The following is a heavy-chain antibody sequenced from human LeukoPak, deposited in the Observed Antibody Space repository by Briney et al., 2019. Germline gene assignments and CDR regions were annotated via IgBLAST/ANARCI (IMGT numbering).Heavy chain of an antibody. CDR2: ISSSSSYI. CDR1: GFTFSSYS. CDR3: ARHKASYYYHSSGGAFDI. Sequence: GGSLRLSCAASGFTFSSYSMNWVRQAPGKGLEWVSSISSSSSYIYYADSVKGRFTISRDNAKNSLFLQMNSLRAEDTAVYYCARHKASYYYHSSGGAFDIWGQGTMVTVSS. V-gene: IGHV3-21*01. D-gene: IGHD3-22*01. J-gene: IGHJ3*02.